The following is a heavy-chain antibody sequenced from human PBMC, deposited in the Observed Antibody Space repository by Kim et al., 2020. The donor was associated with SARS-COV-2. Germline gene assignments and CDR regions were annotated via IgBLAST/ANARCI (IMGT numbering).Heavy chain of an antibody. D-gene: IGHD3-10*01. Sequence: SETLSLTCTVSGGSVSSGSYYWSWIRQPPGKGLEWIGYIYYSGSTNYNPSLKSRVTISVDTSKNQFSLKLSSVTAADTAVYYCARVRVELVRGVSPIVWFDPWGQGTLVTVSS. CDR2: IYYSGST. J-gene: IGHJ5*02. CDR1: GGSVSSGSYY. V-gene: IGHV4-61*01. CDR3: ARVRVELVRGVSPIVWFDP.